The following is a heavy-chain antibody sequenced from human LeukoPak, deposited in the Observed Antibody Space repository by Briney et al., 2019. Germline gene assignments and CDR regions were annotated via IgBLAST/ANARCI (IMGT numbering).Heavy chain of an antibody. D-gene: IGHD1-1*01. Sequence: TGGSLRLSCAASGFRFSDFTMTWVRQAPGKGPEWVSAIGGRGGSTYYADSVKGRFTISRDNSKNTLYLQMNSLRAEDTAVYYCAKEDWNDGNHPDGFDYWGQGTLVTVSS. J-gene: IGHJ4*02. V-gene: IGHV3-23*01. CDR1: GFRFSDFT. CDR2: IGGRGGST. CDR3: AKEDWNDGNHPDGFDY.